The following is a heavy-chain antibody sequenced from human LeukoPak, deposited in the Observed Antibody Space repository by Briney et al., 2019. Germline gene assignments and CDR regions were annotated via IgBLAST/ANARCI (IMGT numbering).Heavy chain of an antibody. J-gene: IGHJ3*02. D-gene: IGHD2-21*02. CDR1: GFTFTYYA. CDR2: ISYDGSRQ. CDR3: AKDLVTVDAFDI. V-gene: IGHV3-30-3*01. Sequence: GGSLRLSCAASGFTFTYYAMHWVRQAPGKGLELVALISYDGSRQYYTDSVKGRFTISRDNSKNTLYLQMNSLRAEDTAVYYCAKDLVTVDAFDIWGQGTMVTVSS.